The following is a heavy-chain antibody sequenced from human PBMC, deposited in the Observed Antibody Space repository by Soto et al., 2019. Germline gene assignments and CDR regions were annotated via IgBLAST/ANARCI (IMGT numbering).Heavy chain of an antibody. V-gene: IGHV4-59*11. J-gene: IGHJ6*03. CDR2: IYYSGNT. CDR1: WGTSRALG. CDR3: ARGPYYYYYMDV. Sequence: ASETLCHRKSVSWGTSRALGGRRIRQPPGKGLEWIGYIYYSGNTEYNPSLKSRVTISVDTSKNQFSLKLSSVTAADTAVYYCARGPYYYYYMDVWGKGTMVTVSS.